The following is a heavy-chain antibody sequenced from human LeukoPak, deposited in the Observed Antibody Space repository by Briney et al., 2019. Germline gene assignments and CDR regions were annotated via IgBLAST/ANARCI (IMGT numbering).Heavy chain of an antibody. CDR2: ISYDGSNK. V-gene: IGHV3-30*04. J-gene: IGHJ4*02. CDR1: GFTFSSYA. CDR3: ARDWYHAIDY. D-gene: IGHD2-2*01. Sequence: GGSLRLSCAASGFTFSSYAMHWVRQAPGKGLEWVAVISYDGSNKYYADSVKGRFTISRDNSKNTLYLQMNSLRAEDTAVYYCARDWYHAIDYWGQGALVTVSS.